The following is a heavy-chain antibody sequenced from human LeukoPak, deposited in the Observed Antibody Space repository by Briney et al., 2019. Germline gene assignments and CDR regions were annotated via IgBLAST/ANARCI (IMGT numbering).Heavy chain of an antibody. Sequence: PGGSLRLSCAASGFTFSSYWMSWVRQAPGKGLEWVANIKQDGSEKQYVDSVKGRFAISRDNAKKSLYLQINTLGAEDTAVYYCVRGPHIAATSYWGQGTLVTVSS. CDR2: IKQDGSEK. J-gene: IGHJ4*02. D-gene: IGHD6-25*01. V-gene: IGHV3-7*03. CDR3: VRGPHIAATSY. CDR1: GFTFSSYW.